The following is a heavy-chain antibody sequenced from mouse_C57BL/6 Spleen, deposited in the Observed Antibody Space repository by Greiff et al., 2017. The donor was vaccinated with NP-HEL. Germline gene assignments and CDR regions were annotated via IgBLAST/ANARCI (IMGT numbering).Heavy chain of an antibody. CDR1: GYTFTSYW. Sequence: QVQLQQPGAELVKPGASVKLSCKASGYTFTSYWMQWVKQRPGQGLEWIGEIDPSDSYTNYNQKFKGKATLTVDKSSSTAYMQLSSLTSEDSAVYYCAVITTVAPLAYWGQETLVTVSA. V-gene: IGHV1-50*01. CDR3: AVITTVAPLAY. J-gene: IGHJ3*01. CDR2: IDPSDSYT. D-gene: IGHD1-1*01.